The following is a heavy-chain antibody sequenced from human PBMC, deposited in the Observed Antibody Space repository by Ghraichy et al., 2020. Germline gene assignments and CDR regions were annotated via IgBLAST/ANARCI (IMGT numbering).Heavy chain of an antibody. Sequence: TLSLTCTVSGGSISTDSYYWGWIRQPPGQGLEWMGSIYYSGATYYSSSFRSRLTMSVDTSKNQFSLKLSSVTAADTAVYYCSRRFSNGWPYHNGLDVWGQGTTVTVSS. V-gene: IGHV4-39*01. CDR1: GGSISTDSYY. J-gene: IGHJ6*02. CDR2: IYYSGAT. D-gene: IGHD6-19*01. CDR3: SRRFSNGWPYHNGLDV.